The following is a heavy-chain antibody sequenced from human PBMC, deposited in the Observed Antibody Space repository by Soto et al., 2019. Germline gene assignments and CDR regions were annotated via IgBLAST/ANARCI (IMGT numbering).Heavy chain of an antibody. CDR3: VVAAQPYYFDY. CDR1: GYTFTSYG. V-gene: IGHV1-18*01. D-gene: IGHD2-15*01. J-gene: IGHJ4*02. CDR2: ISAYNGNT. Sequence: QVQLVQSGAEVKKPGASVKVSCKASGYTFTSYGISWVRQAPGQGLEWMGWISAYNGNTNYAQKRQGRVTMTTDTSTSTGYMELRRLRADDTAVYYCVVAAQPYYFDYWGEGTLVTVSS.